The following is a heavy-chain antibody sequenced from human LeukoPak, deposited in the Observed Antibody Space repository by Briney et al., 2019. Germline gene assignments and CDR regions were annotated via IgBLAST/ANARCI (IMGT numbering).Heavy chain of an antibody. CDR3: ARQPFDSSSWYDY. D-gene: IGHD6-13*01. Sequence: SETLSLTCTVSGGSISSSSYYWGWIRQPPGKGLEWIGSIYYSGSTYYNPSLKSRVTISVDTPKNQFSLKLSSVTAADTAVYYCARQPFDSSSWYDYWGQGTLVTVSS. J-gene: IGHJ4*02. CDR2: IYYSGST. CDR1: GGSISSSSYY. V-gene: IGHV4-39*01.